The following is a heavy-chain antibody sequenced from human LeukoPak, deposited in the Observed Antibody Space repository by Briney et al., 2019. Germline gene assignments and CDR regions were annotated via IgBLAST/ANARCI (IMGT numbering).Heavy chain of an antibody. CDR2: ISSSSIYI. Sequence: GGSLRLSCAASGFTFSSYSMNWVRQPPGKGLEWVSSISSSSIYIYYAGSVKGRFTISRDNAKNSLYLQMNSLRAEDTAVYYCARHPPSGYWGQGTLVTVSS. D-gene: IGHD3-10*01. V-gene: IGHV3-21*01. J-gene: IGHJ4*02. CDR3: ARHPPSGY. CDR1: GFTFSSYS.